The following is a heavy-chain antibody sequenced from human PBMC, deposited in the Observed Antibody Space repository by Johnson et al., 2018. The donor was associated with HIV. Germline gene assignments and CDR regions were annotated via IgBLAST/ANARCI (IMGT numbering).Heavy chain of an antibody. J-gene: IGHJ3*02. CDR2: IYSGGST. D-gene: IGHD3-16*01. CDR3: AKDRGTDDAFDI. Sequence: VQLVEPGGGLVQPGPSLRLSCAASRFTFADYAMHWVRQPPGKRLEWVSVIYSGGSTYYADSVKDRFTIYRDNSKNTLYLQMNSLRAEDTAVYYCAKDRGTDDAFDIWGQGTMVTVSS. CDR1: RFTFADYA. V-gene: IGHV3-66*01.